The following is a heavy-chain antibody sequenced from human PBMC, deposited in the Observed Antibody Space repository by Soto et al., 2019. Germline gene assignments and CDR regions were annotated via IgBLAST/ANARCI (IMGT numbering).Heavy chain of an antibody. CDR2: LYYDGST. CDR1: GGSISSYY. V-gene: IGHV4-59*01. J-gene: IGHJ4*02. Sequence: PSETLSLTCTVSGGSISSYYWSWIRQPPGKGLEWIGYLYYDGSTNYNPSLKSRVTISVDTSKNQFSLKLGSVTAADTAVYYCARLPTSGYHMYFDYWGQGTLVTVSS. D-gene: IGHD3-3*01. CDR3: ARLPTSGYHMYFDY.